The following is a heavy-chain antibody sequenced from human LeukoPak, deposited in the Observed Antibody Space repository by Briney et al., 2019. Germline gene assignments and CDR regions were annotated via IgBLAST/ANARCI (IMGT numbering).Heavy chain of an antibody. J-gene: IGHJ3*01. CDR2: IHGNGETT. V-gene: IGHV3-23*01. Sequence: GGSLRLSCVGSGFTFSRYGLIWVRQPPGKGLEWVSGIHGNGETTYYGDSVKGRFTISRDNSKSTLYLHMNSLRVEDTAEYFCGRDPNGDYVGALEFWGQGTKVAVSP. CDR1: GFTFSRYG. CDR3: GRDPNGDYVGALEF. D-gene: IGHD3-16*01.